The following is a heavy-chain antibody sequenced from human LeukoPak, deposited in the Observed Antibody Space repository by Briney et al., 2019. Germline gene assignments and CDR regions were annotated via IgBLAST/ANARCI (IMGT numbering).Heavy chain of an antibody. Sequence: PGGSLRLSCAASGFTFSGYGMHWVRQAPGKGLEWVAVISYDGSNKYYADSVKGRFAISRDKSKNTLHLQMNSLRAGDAAVYFCAREASSGLGAFDIWGQGTMVTVSS. J-gene: IGHJ3*02. D-gene: IGHD3-22*01. V-gene: IGHV3-30*03. CDR2: ISYDGSNK. CDR3: AREASSGLGAFDI. CDR1: GFTFSGYG.